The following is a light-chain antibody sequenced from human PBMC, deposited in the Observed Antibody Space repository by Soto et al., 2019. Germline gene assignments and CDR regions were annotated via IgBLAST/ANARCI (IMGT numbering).Light chain of an antibody. CDR3: QHYGGSPYT. CDR2: GAS. CDR1: QSVRSNY. Sequence: EIVWTQSPGTLSLSPGERATLSCRASQSVRSNYLAWYQQKPGQAPRLLIYGASSRATGIPDRFSGSGSGTDFTLTFSRLEPEDFAVYYCQHYGGSPYTFGQGTKLEIK. J-gene: IGKJ2*01. V-gene: IGKV3-20*01.